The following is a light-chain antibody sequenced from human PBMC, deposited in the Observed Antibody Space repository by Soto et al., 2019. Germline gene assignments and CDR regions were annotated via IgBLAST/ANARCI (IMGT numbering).Light chain of an antibody. CDR2: NNN. V-gene: IGLV1-44*01. J-gene: IGLJ1*01. CDR3: AAWDDSLTGPV. Sequence: SALTQPPSASGTPGQTVIISCSGSRSDIGSNSVNWYQHLPGTAPKLLIYNNNQRPSGVPDRFSGSKSGTSASLAISGLQSEDEADYYCAAWDDSLTGPVFGTGTKLNVL. CDR1: RSDIGSNS.